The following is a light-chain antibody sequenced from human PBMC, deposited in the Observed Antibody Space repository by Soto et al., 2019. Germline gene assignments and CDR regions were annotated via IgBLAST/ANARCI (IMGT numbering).Light chain of an antibody. CDR3: SSYTSTSGVL. V-gene: IGLV2-14*01. J-gene: IGLJ2*01. Sequence: QSVLTQPASVSGSPGQSITISCTGTSSDVGGYNYASWYQQHPGKAPKLMIYEVSNRPSGVSNRFSGSKSGNTASLTISGLQAEDEADYYCSSYTSTSGVLFGGGTKLTVL. CDR1: SSDVGGYNY. CDR2: EVS.